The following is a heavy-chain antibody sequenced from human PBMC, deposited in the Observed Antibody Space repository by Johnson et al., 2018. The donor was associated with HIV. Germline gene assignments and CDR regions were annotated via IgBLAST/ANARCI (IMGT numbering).Heavy chain of an antibody. J-gene: IGHJ3*02. V-gene: IGHV3-30*04. CDR2: ISYDGSNK. Sequence: QVQLVESGGGVVQPGRSLRLSCAASGFTFSTYALHWVRQAPGKGLEWVAVISYDGSNKYYADSVKGRFTISRDNSKNTLYLQMNSLRAEDTAVYYCTREGGNGQAFDIWGQGTLVTVSS. CDR3: TREGGNGQAFDI. D-gene: IGHD2-8*01. CDR1: GFTFSTYA.